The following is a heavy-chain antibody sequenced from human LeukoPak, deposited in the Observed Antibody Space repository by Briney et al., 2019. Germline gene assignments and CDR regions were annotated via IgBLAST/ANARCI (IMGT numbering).Heavy chain of an antibody. V-gene: IGHV3-20*01. D-gene: IGHD6-19*01. CDR3: ARWGAVALPDY. CDR2: INWNGGST. J-gene: IGHJ4*02. CDR1: GFTFDDYG. Sequence: GGSLRLSCAASGFTFDDYGMSWVRQAPGKGLEWVSGINWNGGSTGYADSVKGRFTISSDNAKNSLYLQMNSLRAEDMALYHCARWGAVALPDYWGQGTLVTVSS.